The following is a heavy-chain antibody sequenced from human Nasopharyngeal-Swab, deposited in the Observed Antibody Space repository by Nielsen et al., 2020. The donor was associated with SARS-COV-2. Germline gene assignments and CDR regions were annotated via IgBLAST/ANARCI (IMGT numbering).Heavy chain of an antibody. J-gene: IGHJ4*02. Sequence: GESLKISCAASGFTFSSYAMHWVRQAPGKGLEWVAVISYDGSNKYYADSVKGRFTISRDNSKNTLYLQMNSLRAEDTAVYYCARGGTYYFDYWGQGTLVTVSS. CDR1: GFTFSSYA. D-gene: IGHD1-26*01. V-gene: IGHV3-30-3*01. CDR3: ARGGTYYFDY. CDR2: ISYDGSNK.